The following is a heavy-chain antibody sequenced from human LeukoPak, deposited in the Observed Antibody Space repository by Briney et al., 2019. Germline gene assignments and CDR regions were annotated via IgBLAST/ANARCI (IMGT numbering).Heavy chain of an antibody. CDR2: INPSGGST. J-gene: IGHJ4*02. CDR1: GYTFTSYY. D-gene: IGHD3-9*01. Sequence: ASVKVSCKASGYTFTSYYMHWVRQAPGQGLEWMGIINPSGGSTSYAQKFQGRVTMTRDTSTSTVYMELSSLRSEDTAVYYCARESYDILTGYWGFDYWGRGTLVTVSS. CDR3: ARESYDILTGYWGFDY. V-gene: IGHV1-46*01.